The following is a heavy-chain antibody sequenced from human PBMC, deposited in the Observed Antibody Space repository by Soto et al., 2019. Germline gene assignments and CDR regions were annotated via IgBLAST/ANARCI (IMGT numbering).Heavy chain of an antibody. D-gene: IGHD3-22*01. CDR2: VYYTGST. V-gene: IGHV4-59*01. CDR3: ARGRTLRNYADDSSDYFYFFDY. Sequence: SETLSLTXTVSGDSISTFYWGWMRQSPGKELEWIGYVYYTGSTNYNPSLKSRVTISVDRSKNQFSLKLTSANAADTAVYYCARGRTLRNYADDSSDYFYFFDYWGQGTQVTVSS. J-gene: IGHJ4*02. CDR1: GDSISTFY.